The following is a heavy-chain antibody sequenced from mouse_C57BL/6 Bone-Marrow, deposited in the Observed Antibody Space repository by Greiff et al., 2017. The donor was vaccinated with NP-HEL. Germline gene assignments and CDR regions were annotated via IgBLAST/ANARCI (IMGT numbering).Heavy chain of an antibody. Sequence: VHLVESGAELARPGASVKLSCKASGYTFTSYGISWVKQRTGQGLEWIGEIYPRSGNTYYNEKFKGKATLTADKSSSTAYMELRSLTSEDSAVYFCARDWWEWFAYWGQGTLVTVSA. CDR1: GYTFTSYG. V-gene: IGHV1-81*01. D-gene: IGHD1-1*02. CDR2: IYPRSGNT. J-gene: IGHJ3*01. CDR3: ARDWWEWFAY.